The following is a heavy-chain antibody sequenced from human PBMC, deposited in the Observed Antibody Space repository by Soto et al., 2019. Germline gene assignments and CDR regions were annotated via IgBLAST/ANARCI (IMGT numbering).Heavy chain of an antibody. CDR2: ISSSGSTL. CDR1: GFTVSDYY. Sequence: PGGPLRLSCAASGFTVSDYYMSWIRQAPGKGLEWVSYISSSGSTLYYADSVKGRFTISRDNAKNSLYLQMNSLRAEDTAVYYCARDGVVSGVSWDDAFDIWGQGTMVTVSS. D-gene: IGHD2-15*01. J-gene: IGHJ3*02. V-gene: IGHV3-11*01. CDR3: ARDGVVSGVSWDDAFDI.